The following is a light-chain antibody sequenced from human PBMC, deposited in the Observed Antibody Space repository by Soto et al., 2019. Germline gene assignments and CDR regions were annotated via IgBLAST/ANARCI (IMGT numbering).Light chain of an antibody. V-gene: IGKV3-11*01. CDR2: DAS. J-gene: IGKJ1*01. CDR1: QSVSSY. Sequence: EILFTQSPSTLSLSPGQRASLTCRASQSVSSYLAWYQQKPGQAPRLLIYDASNRATGIPARFSGSGSGTDFTLTISSLEPEDFAVYYCQQRSNWPTFGQGTKVDI. CDR3: QQRSNWPT.